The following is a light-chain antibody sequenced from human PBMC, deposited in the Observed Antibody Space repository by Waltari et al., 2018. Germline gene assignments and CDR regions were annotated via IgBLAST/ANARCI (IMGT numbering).Light chain of an antibody. Sequence: DIVMTQSPLSLPVTPGESASISCRSSQSLRHRNGNNYLDWYLQKPGQSPQLLIYLASNRGSGVPDRFSGSGSGIDFTLKINRVEAEDVGVYYCMQSLQTLWTFGPGTKVEIK. V-gene: IGKV2-28*01. CDR3: MQSLQTLWT. CDR1: QSLRHRNGNNY. CDR2: LAS. J-gene: IGKJ1*01.